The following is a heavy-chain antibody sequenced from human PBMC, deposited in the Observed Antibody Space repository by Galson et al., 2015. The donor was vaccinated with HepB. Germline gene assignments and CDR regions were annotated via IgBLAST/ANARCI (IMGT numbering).Heavy chain of an antibody. V-gene: IGHV3-73*01. CDR2: IRSKANSYAT. CDR3: TRRRPDYYGSGSSDRYGMDV. CDR1: GFTFSGSA. J-gene: IGHJ6*02. D-gene: IGHD3-10*01. Sequence: SLRLSCAASGFTFSGSAMHWVRQASGKGLKWVGRIRSKANSYATAYAASVKGRYTISRDDSNNTAYLQMNSLKTGDTAVYYCTRRRPDYYGSGSSDRYGMDVLGQGTTVTVSS.